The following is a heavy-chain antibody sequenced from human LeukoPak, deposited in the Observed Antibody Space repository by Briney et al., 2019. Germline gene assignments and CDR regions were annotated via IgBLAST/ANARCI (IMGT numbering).Heavy chain of an antibody. CDR1: GFTFSDYY. CDR3: AADYQLLYSHY. CDR2: ISSSGSTI. V-gene: IGHV3-11*01. D-gene: IGHD2-2*02. Sequence: PGGSLRLSCAASGFTFSDYYMSWIRQAPGKGLEWVSYISSSGSTIYYADSVKGRFTISRDNAKNSLYLQMNSLRSEDTAVYYCAADYQLLYSHYWGQGTLVTVSS. J-gene: IGHJ4*02.